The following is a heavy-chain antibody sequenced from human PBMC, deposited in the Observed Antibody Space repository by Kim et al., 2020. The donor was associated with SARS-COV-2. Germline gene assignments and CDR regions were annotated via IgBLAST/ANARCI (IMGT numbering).Heavy chain of an antibody. CDR1: GFTFSNAW. D-gene: IGHD6-19*01. CDR2: IKSKTDGGTT. CDR3: TTAIYSSGWYSELSPWKLYFDYGMDV. Sequence: GGSLRLSCAASGFTFSNAWMSWVRQAPGKGLEWVGRIKSKTDGGTTDYAAPVKGRFTISRDDSKNTLYLQINSLKTEDTAVYYCTTAIYSSGWYSELSPWKLYFDYGMDVWGQGTTVTVSS. V-gene: IGHV3-15*01. J-gene: IGHJ6*02.